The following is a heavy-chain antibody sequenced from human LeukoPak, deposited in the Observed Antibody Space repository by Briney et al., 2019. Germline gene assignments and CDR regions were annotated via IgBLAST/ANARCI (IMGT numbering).Heavy chain of an antibody. D-gene: IGHD3-10*01. Sequence: SDTQSLICALYGGSFSGYYWSWIRQPPGKGLEWIGEINHSGSTNYNPSLKSRVTISVDTSKNQFSLKLSSVTAADTAVYFCARRFGAYYYGSGSYYTRGYIWFDPWGQGNLVTVSS. V-gene: IGHV4-34*01. CDR1: GGSFSGYY. J-gene: IGHJ5*02. CDR2: INHSGST. CDR3: ARRFGAYYYGSGSYYTRGYIWFDP.